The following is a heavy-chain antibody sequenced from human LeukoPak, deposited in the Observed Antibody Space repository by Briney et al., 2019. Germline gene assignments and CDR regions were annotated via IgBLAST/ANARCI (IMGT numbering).Heavy chain of an antibody. J-gene: IGHJ4*02. Sequence: GGSLRLSCAASAFTVTSYPMHWVRQAPGKGLEWVAVMSYDGSNKLYPDSVKGRFTISRDNSKNTLYLQMNSLRAEDTAVYYCARVQSLAARRFGRDYWGQGTLVTVSS. CDR3: ARVQSLAARRFGRDY. D-gene: IGHD6-6*01. V-gene: IGHV3-30-3*01. CDR1: AFTVTSYP. CDR2: MSYDGSNK.